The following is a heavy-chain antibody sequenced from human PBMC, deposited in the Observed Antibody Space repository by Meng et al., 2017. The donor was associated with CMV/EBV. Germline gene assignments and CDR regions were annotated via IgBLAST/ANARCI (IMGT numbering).Heavy chain of an antibody. V-gene: IGHV4-59*01. J-gene: IGHJ6*02. CDR3: ARLQTERNYYYGMDV. Sequence: GSLRLSCTVSGGSISSYYWSWIRQPPGKGLEWLGYIYYSGSTNYNPSLKSRVTISVDTSKNQFSLKLSSVTAADTAVYYCARLQTERNYYYGMDVWGQGTTVTVSS. CDR1: GGSISSYY. CDR2: IYYSGST. D-gene: IGHD4-11*01.